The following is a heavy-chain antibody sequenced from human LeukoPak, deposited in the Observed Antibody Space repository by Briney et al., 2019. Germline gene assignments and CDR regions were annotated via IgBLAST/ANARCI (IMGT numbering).Heavy chain of an antibody. V-gene: IGHV3-48*04. J-gene: IGHJ5*02. CDR3: ARGGYDYDSSGYDYKWFDP. CDR2: ISSSSSTI. CDR1: GFIFSNYG. Sequence: GGSLRLSCAASGFIFSNYGMHWVRQAPGKGLEWVSYISSSSSTIYYTDSVKGRFTISRDNAKNSLYLQLNSLRAEDTAVYYCARGGYDYDSSGYDYKWFDPWGQGTLVTVSS. D-gene: IGHD3-22*01.